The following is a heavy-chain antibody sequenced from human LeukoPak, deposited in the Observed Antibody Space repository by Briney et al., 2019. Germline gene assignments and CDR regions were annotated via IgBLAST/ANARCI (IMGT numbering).Heavy chain of an antibody. CDR3: ARVRGYYDSSGYYTY. CDR1: GYTFTGYY. Sequence: GASVKVSCKASGYTFTGYYMHWVRQAPGQGLEWMGWINPNSGGTNYAQKFQGRVTMTRDTSISTAYMELSRLRSDDTAVYYCARVRGYYDSSGYYTYWGQGTLVTVSS. D-gene: IGHD3-22*01. J-gene: IGHJ4*02. CDR2: INPNSGGT. V-gene: IGHV1-2*02.